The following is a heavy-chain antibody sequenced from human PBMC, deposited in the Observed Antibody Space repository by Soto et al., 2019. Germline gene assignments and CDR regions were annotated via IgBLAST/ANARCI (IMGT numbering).Heavy chain of an antibody. CDR2: ISSSGYFV. CDR3: ARDPVSYYSSGSYFDY. CDR1: GLTFSSFS. V-gene: IGHV3-21*01. D-gene: IGHD3-10*01. Sequence: VQLVESGGGLVKPGGSLRVSCATSGLTFSSFSMNWVRQAPGKGLEWVSSISSSGYFVYYADSVKGRFTISRDNAENSLYLQMNSLRAEDTAVYYCARDPVSYYSSGSYFDYWGQGTLVTVSS. J-gene: IGHJ4*02.